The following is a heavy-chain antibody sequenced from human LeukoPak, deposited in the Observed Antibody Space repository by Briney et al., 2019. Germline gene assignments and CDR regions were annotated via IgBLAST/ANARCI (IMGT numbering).Heavy chain of an antibody. D-gene: IGHD5-12*01. CDR3: ARAMRSGYDY. CDR2: ISSSSDAI. J-gene: IGHJ4*02. Sequence: GGSLRLSCAASGFTFSTYGMNWVSQAPGKGPEWVSYISSSSDAIYYPDSVRGRFTISRDNAKNSLYLQMNSLRDEDTAVYYCARAMRSGYDYWGQGTLVTVSS. CDR1: GFTFSTYG. V-gene: IGHV3-48*02.